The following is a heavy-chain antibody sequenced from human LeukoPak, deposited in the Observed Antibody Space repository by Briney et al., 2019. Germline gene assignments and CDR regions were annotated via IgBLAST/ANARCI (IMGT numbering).Heavy chain of an antibody. Sequence: GGSLRLSCAASGFTFSSYAMHWVRQAPGKGLEWVADISYDESNKYYADSVKGRFTVSRDNSKNTLYLQMNGLRAEDTAVYYCARDPRPSYYYDSGGYFEWGQGTLVTVSS. CDR1: GFTFSSYA. J-gene: IGHJ4*02. V-gene: IGHV3-30-3*01. D-gene: IGHD3-22*01. CDR2: ISYDESNK. CDR3: ARDPRPSYYYDSGGYFE.